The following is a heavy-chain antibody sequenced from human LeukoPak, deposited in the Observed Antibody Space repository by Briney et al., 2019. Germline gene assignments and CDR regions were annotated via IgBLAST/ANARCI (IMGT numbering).Heavy chain of an antibody. CDR1: GFTFSNAW. V-gene: IGHV3-15*01. CDR3: AKEGEPDSSSWYPFDY. J-gene: IGHJ4*02. D-gene: IGHD6-13*01. Sequence: GGSLRLSCAASGFTFSNAWMSWVRQAPGKGLEWVGRIKSKTDGGTTDYAAPVKGRFTISRDDSKNTLYLQMNSLRAEDTAVYYCAKEGEPDSSSWYPFDYWGQGTLVTVSS. CDR2: IKSKTDGGTT.